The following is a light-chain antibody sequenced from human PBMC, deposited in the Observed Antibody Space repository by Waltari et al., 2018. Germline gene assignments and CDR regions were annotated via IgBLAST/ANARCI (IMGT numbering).Light chain of an antibody. J-gene: IGKJ1*01. CDR2: HAS. V-gene: IGKV3-11*01. CDR1: QTVSTY. CDR3: LQRSLWPWT. Sequence: IVLTQSPATVSLSPGERATPSCRASQTVSTYLAWFQQKHGQAPRLPIYHASNRAPGIPARFSGSGSGTDFSLTISSLEPEDFAVYYCLQRSLWPWTFGQGTKVAVK.